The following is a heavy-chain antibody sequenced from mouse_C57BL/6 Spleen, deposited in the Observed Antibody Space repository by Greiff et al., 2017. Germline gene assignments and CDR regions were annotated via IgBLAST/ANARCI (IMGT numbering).Heavy chain of an antibody. Sequence: QVQLKQPGAELVMPGASVKLSCKASGYTFTSYWMHWVKQRPGQGLEWIGEIDPSDSYTNYNQKFKGKSTLTVDKSSSTAYMQLSSLTSEDSAVYYCARCNYYGSSYWYFDVWGTGTTVTVSS. J-gene: IGHJ1*03. CDR2: IDPSDSYT. V-gene: IGHV1-69*01. CDR1: GYTFTSYW. CDR3: ARCNYYGSSYWYFDV. D-gene: IGHD1-1*01.